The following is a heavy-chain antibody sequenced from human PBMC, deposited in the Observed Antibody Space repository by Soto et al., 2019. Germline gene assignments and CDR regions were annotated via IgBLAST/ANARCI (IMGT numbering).Heavy chain of an antibody. V-gene: IGHV4-59*01. D-gene: IGHD3-22*01. CDR1: DGSISNFY. CDR2: ISSSGNT. Sequence: SETLSLTCTVSDGSISNFYWSWIRQPPGKGLEWIGYISSSGNTNYNPSLKSRVSISVDTSKNQFSLNLTSVTAANTAVYYCARAPMVLTRSYFDSWGQGTPVTVSS. CDR3: ARAPMVLTRSYFDS. J-gene: IGHJ4*02.